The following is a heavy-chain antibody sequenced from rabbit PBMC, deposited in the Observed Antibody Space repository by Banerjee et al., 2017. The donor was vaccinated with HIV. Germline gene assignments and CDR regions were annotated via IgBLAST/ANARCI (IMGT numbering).Heavy chain of an antibody. CDR3: VRDRAYASSSGYYAYFNL. D-gene: IGHD1-1*01. V-gene: IGHV1S43*01. J-gene: IGHJ4*01. Sequence: QEQLGESGGGLVTLGGTLKLTCKASGIDLSRRFGITWVSQTPGKGLEWIGCIYPTYGATDYASWVNGRFTISLDNAQNTVFLQMTSLTAADTATYFCVRDRAYASSSGYYAYFNLWGQGTLVTVS. CDR2: IYPTYGAT. CDR1: GIDLSRRFG.